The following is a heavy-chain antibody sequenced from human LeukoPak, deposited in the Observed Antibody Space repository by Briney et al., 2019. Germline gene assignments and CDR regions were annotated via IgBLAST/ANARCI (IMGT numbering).Heavy chain of an antibody. V-gene: IGHV3-15*01. CDR1: GFTFSNAW. J-gene: IGHJ4*02. Sequence: PGGSLRLSCAASGFTFSNAWMSWVRQAPGKGLEWVGRIKSKTGGGTADYAAPVKGRFTISRDDSKNTLYLQMNSLKTEDIAVYYCTTQLYCTXTTCXXXWGQGTLVTVSS. CDR3: TTQLYCTXTTCXXX. D-gene: IGHD2-2*01. CDR2: IKSKTGGGTA.